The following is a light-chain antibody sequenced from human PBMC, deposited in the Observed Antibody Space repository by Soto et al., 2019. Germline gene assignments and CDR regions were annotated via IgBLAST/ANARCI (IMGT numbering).Light chain of an antibody. J-gene: IGKJ5*01. CDR3: QQYGSSPT. CDR2: GAS. V-gene: IGKV3-20*01. CDR1: QSVSNNY. Sequence: EIVLTQSPGTLSLSPGERATLSCRASQSVSNNYLAWYQQKPGQAPRRLIYGASTRATGIPDRFSGSGSGTDFTLTIGRLEPEDFAVYYCQQYGSSPTFGEGTRRRL.